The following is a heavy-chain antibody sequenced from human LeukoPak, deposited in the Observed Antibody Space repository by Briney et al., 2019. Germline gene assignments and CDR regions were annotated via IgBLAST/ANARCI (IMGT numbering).Heavy chain of an antibody. J-gene: IGHJ4*02. CDR3: ARQASGNYFDF. Sequence: GGSLRLSCAASGFTFRIYSMNWVRQAPGKGLEGVSFISSSSSYIYYADSVKGRFAISRDNAKKALFLQMNSLRAEDTAVYYCARQASGNYFDFWGQGTLVTVSS. CDR2: ISSSSSYI. D-gene: IGHD3-10*01. CDR1: GFTFRIYS. V-gene: IGHV3-21*04.